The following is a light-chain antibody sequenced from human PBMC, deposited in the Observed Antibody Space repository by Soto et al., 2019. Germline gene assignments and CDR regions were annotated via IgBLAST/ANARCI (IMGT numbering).Light chain of an antibody. CDR3: SSYTSSSTLVV. J-gene: IGLJ2*01. V-gene: IGLV2-14*01. Sequence: QSVLTQPASVSGSPGQSITISCTGTSSDVGGYNYVSWYQQHPGKAPKLMIYDVSNRPSGVSNRFSGSKSGNTASLTISGLQDEDEPDYYCSSYTSSSTLVVFGRGTKLTVL. CDR2: DVS. CDR1: SSDVGGYNY.